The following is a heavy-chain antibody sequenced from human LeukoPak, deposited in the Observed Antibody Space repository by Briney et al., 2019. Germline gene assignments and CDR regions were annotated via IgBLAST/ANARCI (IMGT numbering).Heavy chain of an antibody. V-gene: IGHV4-59*01. CDR2: ISYTGRT. CDR1: GGSISSYY. CDR3: ARHDSSGLNY. J-gene: IGHJ4*02. D-gene: IGHD3-22*01. Sequence: PSETLSLTCTVSGGSISSYYWSWIRQPPGKGLEWIGYISYTGRTNSNPSLKSRVTISVDTSKNQFSLKPSPVTAADTAVYYCARHDSSGLNYWGQGTLVTVSS.